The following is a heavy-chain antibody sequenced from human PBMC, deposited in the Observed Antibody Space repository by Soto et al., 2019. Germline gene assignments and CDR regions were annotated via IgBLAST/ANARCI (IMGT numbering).Heavy chain of an antibody. CDR1: GFSFSTRGVD. V-gene: IGHV2-5*02. Sequence: QITLKESGPPLVKPTQTLTLTCTFSGFSFSTRGVDVAWIRQPPGKALEWLALIYWDDDEGYSPSLKSRLTVTKETSKNQVVLTVTNMDPVDTATYCCAHRPRGYSYHFDYWGQGTRVTVSS. CDR2: IYWDDDE. CDR3: AHRPRGYSYHFDY. J-gene: IGHJ4*02. D-gene: IGHD5-18*01.